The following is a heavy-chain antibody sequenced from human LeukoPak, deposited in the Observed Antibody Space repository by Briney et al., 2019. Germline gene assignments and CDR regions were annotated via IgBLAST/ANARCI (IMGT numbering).Heavy chain of an antibody. J-gene: IGHJ4*02. CDR3: ASDYDSPFDF. CDR2: ISDEGGYI. CDR1: GRPIKLYM. Sequence: GGSLRLSCAASGRPIKLYMMNWVRQAPGKGLEWVSSISDEGGYIYYADSVKGRFTISRDNARNSLSLQMSSLRVEDTAVYYCASDYDSPFDFWGQGTLVTVSS. D-gene: IGHD5-12*01. V-gene: IGHV3-21*01.